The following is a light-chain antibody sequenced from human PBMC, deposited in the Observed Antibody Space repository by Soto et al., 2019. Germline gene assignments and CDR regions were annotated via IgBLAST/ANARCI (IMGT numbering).Light chain of an antibody. V-gene: IGKV3-11*01. Sequence: EIVLTQSPATLSLSPGERATLSCRASQSVSSYLAWYQQKPGQAPRLLIYDASNRATGIPARFSGSGSGTDFTLTISSLEPEDXAVYYCQQRSNWPTFGGGTKVEIK. J-gene: IGKJ4*01. CDR2: DAS. CDR1: QSVSSY. CDR3: QQRSNWPT.